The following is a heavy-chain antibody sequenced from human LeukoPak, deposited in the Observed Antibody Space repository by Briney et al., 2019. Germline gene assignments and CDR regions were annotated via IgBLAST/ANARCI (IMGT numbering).Heavy chain of an antibody. CDR2: ISGSGGST. Sequence: PGGSLRLSCAASGFTFSSYAMSWVRQAPGKGLGWVSAISGSGGSTYYADSVKGRFTISRDNSKNTLYLQMNSLRAEDTAVYYCAKDKSSNWYGSRTFDIWGQGTMVTVSS. V-gene: IGHV3-23*01. CDR3: AKDKSSNWYGSRTFDI. CDR1: GFTFSSYA. D-gene: IGHD6-13*01. J-gene: IGHJ3*02.